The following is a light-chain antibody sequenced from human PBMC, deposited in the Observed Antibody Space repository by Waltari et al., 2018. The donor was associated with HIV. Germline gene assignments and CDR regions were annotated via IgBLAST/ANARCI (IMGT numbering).Light chain of an antibody. CDR3: SSYTTTNTII. J-gene: IGLJ2*01. CDR2: DVF. Sequence: QSALTPPASVSGSPGPSITISCTGSSSDIGAYEYVSWYRQHPDKAPQLLIYDVFYRPSGVSHRFSGSKSGNTASLTISGLQAEDEAVYSCSSYTTTNTIIFGGGTKLTVL. V-gene: IGLV2-14*03. CDR1: SSDIGAYEY.